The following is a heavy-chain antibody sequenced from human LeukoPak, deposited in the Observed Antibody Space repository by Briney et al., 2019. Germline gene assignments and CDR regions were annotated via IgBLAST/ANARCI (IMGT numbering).Heavy chain of an antibody. Sequence: GGSLRLSCAAAAFTFSRYSLDWVRQAPGKGLEWVSYIGGSSSTIHYADSVKGRFTISRDNAKNSLFLQMTSLRDEDTAVYYCASDSAHSFDFWGQGTLVTVSS. CDR3: ASDSAHSFDF. V-gene: IGHV3-48*02. J-gene: IGHJ4*02. CDR1: AFTFSRYS. CDR2: IGGSSSTI.